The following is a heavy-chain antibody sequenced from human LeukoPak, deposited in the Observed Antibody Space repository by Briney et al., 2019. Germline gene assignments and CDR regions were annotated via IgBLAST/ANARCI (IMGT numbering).Heavy chain of an antibody. V-gene: IGHV3-48*04. CDR3: ARGEYYYDSSGYSYFDY. Sequence: GGSLRLSCAASGFTFNSYTMNWVRQAPGKGLEWVSYISSSGSTIYYADSVKGRFTISRVNAKNSLYLQMNSLRAEDTAVYYCARGEYYYDSSGYSYFDYWGQGTLVTVSS. CDR1: GFTFNSYT. CDR2: ISSSGSTI. J-gene: IGHJ4*02. D-gene: IGHD3-22*01.